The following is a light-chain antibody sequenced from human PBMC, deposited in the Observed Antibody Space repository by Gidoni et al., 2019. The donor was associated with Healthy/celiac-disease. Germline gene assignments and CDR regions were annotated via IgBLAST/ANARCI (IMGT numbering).Light chain of an antibody. V-gene: IGKV3-20*01. J-gene: IGKJ2*01. Sequence: DIVLTQSPVTLSLSPGERATLSCRASQSVSSSYLAWYQQKPGQAPRLLIYGASSRATGIPDRFSGSGSGTDFTLTISRLEPEDVAVYYCQQYGSSPPYTFGQGTKLEIK. CDR3: QQYGSSPPYT. CDR2: GAS. CDR1: QSVSSSY.